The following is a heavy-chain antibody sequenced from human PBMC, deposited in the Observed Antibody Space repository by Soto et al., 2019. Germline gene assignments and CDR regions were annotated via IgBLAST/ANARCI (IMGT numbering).Heavy chain of an antibody. CDR2: IRGSGDGT. V-gene: IGHV3-23*01. D-gene: IGHD4-17*01. CDR3: TIDPNGDYIGAFDF. J-gene: IGHJ3*01. Sequence: EVQVLESGGGSIQPGGSLSLSCTTSKFIFSTYAMTWVRQAPGEGLEWVSSIRGSGDGTSYADSVRGRFTISRDNSKNTLYLRLNSLRVEDTAGYYCTIDPNGDYIGAFDFWGQGMLVTVSS. CDR1: KFIFSTYA.